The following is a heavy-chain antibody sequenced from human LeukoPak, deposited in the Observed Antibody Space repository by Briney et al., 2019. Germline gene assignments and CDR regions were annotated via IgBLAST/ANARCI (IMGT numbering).Heavy chain of an antibody. D-gene: IGHD2-8*01. CDR3: ARDCTNGVCYTEGFDY. V-gene: IGHV4-4*07. CDR1: GGSISSYY. CDR2: IYTSGST. Sequence: SETLSLTCTVSGGSISSYYWSWIRQPAGKGLEWIGRIYTSGSTNYNPSLKSRVTMSVDTSKNQFSLKLSSVTAADTAVYYCARDCTNGVCYTEGFDYWGQGTLVTVSS. J-gene: IGHJ4*02.